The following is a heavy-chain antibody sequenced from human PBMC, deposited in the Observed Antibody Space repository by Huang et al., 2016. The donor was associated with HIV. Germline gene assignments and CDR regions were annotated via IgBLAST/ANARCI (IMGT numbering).Heavy chain of an antibody. CDR3: AAQWELRGGVDF. Sequence: EVQLVESGGGLIQPGGSLRLSCAASGFTVSSNYMSWVRQAPGKWVVWGAVIYSDDSTYFADAVKGRFTISRDNSKNTLYLQMNSLRAEDTAVYYCAAQWELRGGVDFWGQGTLVTVSS. D-gene: IGHD1-26*01. J-gene: IGHJ4*02. CDR2: IYSDDST. V-gene: IGHV3-53*01. CDR1: GFTVSSNY.